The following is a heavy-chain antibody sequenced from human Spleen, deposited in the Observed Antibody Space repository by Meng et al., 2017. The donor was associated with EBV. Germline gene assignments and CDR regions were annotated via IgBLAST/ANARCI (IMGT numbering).Heavy chain of an antibody. CDR1: VGATTSANW. D-gene: IGHD3-16*01. J-gene: IGHJ4*02. CDR2: IFHSGST. V-gene: IGHV4-4*02. CDR3: AILWAPVDY. Sequence: EQARPGLVKSSATLCLTFAFSVGATTSANWWTCVGQPPGKGLEWIGEIFHSGSTNYHPSLKSRVTMSVDKSKNQFSLNLRSVTAADTAVYYCAILWAPVDYWGQGALVTVSS.